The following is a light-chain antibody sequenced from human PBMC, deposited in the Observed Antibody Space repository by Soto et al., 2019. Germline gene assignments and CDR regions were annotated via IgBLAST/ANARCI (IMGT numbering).Light chain of an antibody. CDR2: DAS. V-gene: IGKV3-11*01. CDR1: QSVSSS. J-gene: IGKJ1*01. CDR3: RQRSNWPRT. Sequence: EIVLTQSPAILSLSPGERATLSCRASQSVSSSLAWFQQKPGQSPRLLIYDASNRTTGIPDRFSGSGSGTDFTLTISSLEPEDFAVYYCRQRSNWPRTFGQGTKVEIK.